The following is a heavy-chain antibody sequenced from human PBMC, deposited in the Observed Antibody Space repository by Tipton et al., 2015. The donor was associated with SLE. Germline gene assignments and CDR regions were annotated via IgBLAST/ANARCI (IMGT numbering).Heavy chain of an antibody. CDR1: GGSISSGSYY. V-gene: IGHV4-61*02. Sequence: TLSLTCTVSGGSISSGSYYWSWIRQPAGKGLEWIGRIYTSGFTNYNPSLKSRVTISVDTSKNQFSLKQSSVTAADTAVYYCSRGGLGVSFYYYMYVWSKGTTVTFSS. D-gene: IGHD1-26*01. CDR3: SRGGLGVSFYYYMYV. CDR2: IYTSGFT. J-gene: IGHJ6*03.